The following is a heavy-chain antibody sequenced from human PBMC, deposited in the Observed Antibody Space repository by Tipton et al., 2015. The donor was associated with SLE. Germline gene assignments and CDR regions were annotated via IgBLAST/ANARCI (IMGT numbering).Heavy chain of an antibody. CDR3: ARSYDAFDM. Sequence: TLSLTCTVSGGSISSSGYYWGWIRQPPGKGLEWLGTIYYTGNTYYNSSLKSRVTISIDTSKNRFSLKLNSVTAADTAVYYCARSYDAFDMWCQGTLVTVSS. CDR1: GGSISSSGYY. J-gene: IGHJ3*02. V-gene: IGHV4-39*07. CDR2: IYYTGNT. D-gene: IGHD3-10*01.